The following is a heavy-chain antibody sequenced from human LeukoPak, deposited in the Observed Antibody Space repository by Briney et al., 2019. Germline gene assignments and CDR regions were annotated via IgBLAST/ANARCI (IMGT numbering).Heavy chain of an antibody. CDR1: GFTFSSNG. J-gene: IGHJ6*02. Sequence: PGRSLRLSCAASGFTFSSNGMNWVRQAPGKGLEWVAVISYDGSNKYYADSVKGRFTISRDNSKNTLYLQMNSLRAEDTAVYYCARDRYDILTGSPIYYYGMDVWGQGTTVTVSS. CDR3: ARDRYDILTGSPIYYYGMDV. D-gene: IGHD3-9*01. V-gene: IGHV3-30*19. CDR2: ISYDGSNK.